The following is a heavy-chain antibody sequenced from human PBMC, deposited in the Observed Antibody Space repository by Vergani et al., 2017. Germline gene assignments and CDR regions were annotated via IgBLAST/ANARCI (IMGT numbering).Heavy chain of an antibody. CDR3: ARGNFWSGYGTLYRDV. CDR1: GFTFTNHA. D-gene: IGHD3-3*01. CDR2: ISYDGSNE. V-gene: IGHV3-30*04. J-gene: IGHJ6*03. Sequence: QVQLVESGGGVVQPGTSLRLSCAASGFTFTNHAMHWVRQAPGKGLEWVALISYDGSNEYYADSVKGRFTISRDNSKNTLFMQMSSLSGDDTAVYYCARGNFWSGYGTLYRDVWGKGTTVTVSS.